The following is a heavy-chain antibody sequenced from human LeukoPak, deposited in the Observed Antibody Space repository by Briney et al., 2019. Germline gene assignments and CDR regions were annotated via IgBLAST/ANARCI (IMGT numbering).Heavy chain of an antibody. CDR3: ASIKQDYGDYDGGSAFDI. Sequence: PETLSLTCTVSGGSISSYYWSWIRQPPGKGLEWIGYIYYSGSTNYNPSLKSRVTISVDTSKNQFSLKLSSVTAADTAVYYCASIKQDYGDYDGGSAFDIWGQGTMVTVSS. D-gene: IGHD4-17*01. V-gene: IGHV4-59*01. CDR1: GGSISSYY. CDR2: IYYSGST. J-gene: IGHJ3*02.